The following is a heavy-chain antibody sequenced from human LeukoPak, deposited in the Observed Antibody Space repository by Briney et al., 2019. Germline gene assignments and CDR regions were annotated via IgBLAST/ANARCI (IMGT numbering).Heavy chain of an antibody. J-gene: IGHJ6*02. CDR3: ARAVITFGAVIVPMDV. CDR1: GFTFSSYS. CDR2: ISSSSSTI. Sequence: GGSLRLSCAASGFTFSSYSMNWVRQAPGKGLEWVSYISSSSSTIYYADSVKGRFTISRDTSATTANMQLSSLRSEDTAIYYCARAVITFGAVIVPMDVWGQGSPVTVS. V-gene: IGHV3-48*01. D-gene: IGHD3-16*02.